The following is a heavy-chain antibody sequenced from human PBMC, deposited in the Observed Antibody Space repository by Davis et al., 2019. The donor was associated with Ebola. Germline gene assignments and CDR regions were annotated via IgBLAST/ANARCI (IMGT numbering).Heavy chain of an antibody. CDR3: AKGGDFPTSSLNHFYYGVDA. V-gene: IGHV3-74*01. CDR2: INSDGSST. Sequence: GESLKISCAASGFTFSSYWMHWVRQAPGKGLVWVSRINSDGSSTSYADSAKGRFTISRDNAKNSVYLQMNNLRVEDTALYYCAKGGDFPTSSLNHFYYGVDAWGQGTTVTVSS. D-gene: IGHD2-2*01. J-gene: IGHJ6*02. CDR1: GFTFSSYW.